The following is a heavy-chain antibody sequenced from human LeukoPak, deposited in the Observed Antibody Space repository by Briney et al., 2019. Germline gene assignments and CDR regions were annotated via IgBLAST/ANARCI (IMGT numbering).Heavy chain of an antibody. CDR2: IYTSGST. D-gene: IGHD4-11*01. CDR1: GGSISSYY. V-gene: IGHV4-4*07. Sequence: SETLSLTCTVSGGSISSYYWSWIRQPAGKGLEWIGRIYTSGSTNYNPSLKSRVTMSVDTSKNQFSLKLSSVTAADTAVYYCARDFLLQSEGLFDYWGQGTLVTVSS. CDR3: ARDFLLQSEGLFDY. J-gene: IGHJ4*02.